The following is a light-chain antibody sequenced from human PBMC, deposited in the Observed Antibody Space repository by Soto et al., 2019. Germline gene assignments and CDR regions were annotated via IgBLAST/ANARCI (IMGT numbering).Light chain of an antibody. V-gene: IGKV3-20*01. J-gene: IGKJ1*01. CDR3: QQYGHSPRT. Sequence: EIVLTQAPGTLSLSPGERATLSCRASQSVAANYLAWYKQKPGQAPRLLIYAASRRATGIPDTFSGSGSGTDFTLTIDRLEPEDFALYYCQQYGHSPRTFGQGTRVEIK. CDR1: QSVAANY. CDR2: AAS.